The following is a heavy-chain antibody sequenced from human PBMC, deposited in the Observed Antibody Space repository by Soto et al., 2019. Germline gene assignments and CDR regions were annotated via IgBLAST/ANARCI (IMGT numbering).Heavy chain of an antibody. Sequence: GASVKVSCKASGGTFSSYAISWVRQAPGQGLEWMGGIIPIFGTANYAQKFQGRVTITADESTSTAYMELSSLRSEDTAVYYCARGRIFCSNGECYGSSFDSWGQGTLVTVSS. J-gene: IGHJ4*02. V-gene: IGHV1-69*13. D-gene: IGHD2-8*01. CDR3: ARGRIFCSNGECYGSSFDS. CDR1: GGTFSSYA. CDR2: IIPIFGTA.